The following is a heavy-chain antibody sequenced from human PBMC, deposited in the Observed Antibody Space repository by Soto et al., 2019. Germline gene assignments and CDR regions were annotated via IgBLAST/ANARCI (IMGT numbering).Heavy chain of an antibody. V-gene: IGHV3-30*18. D-gene: IGHD4-17*01. CDR1: GFTFSSYG. Sequence: GGSLRLSCAASGFTFSSYGMHWVRQAPGKGLEWVAVISYDGSNKYYPDSVKGRFTISRANSKNTLYLQMNSLRAEDTAVYYCAKDLRYGDYEAEYFQHWGQGTLVTVSS. CDR3: AKDLRYGDYEAEYFQH. CDR2: ISYDGSNK. J-gene: IGHJ1*01.